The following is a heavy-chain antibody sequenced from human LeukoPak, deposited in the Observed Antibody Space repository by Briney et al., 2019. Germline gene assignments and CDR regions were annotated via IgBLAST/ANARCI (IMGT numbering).Heavy chain of an antibody. CDR2: IKQDGSEK. CDR1: GFTFSSYA. CDR3: ARGWLYPWGYYYFRPNDYFDY. J-gene: IGHJ4*02. V-gene: IGHV3-7*01. D-gene: IGHD3-10*02. Sequence: PGGSLRLSCAASGFTFSSYAMSWVRQAPGKGLEWVANIKQDGSEKYYVDSVKGRFTISRDNAKNSLYLQMNSLRAEDTAVYYCARGWLYPWGYYYFRPNDYFDYWGQGTLVTVSS.